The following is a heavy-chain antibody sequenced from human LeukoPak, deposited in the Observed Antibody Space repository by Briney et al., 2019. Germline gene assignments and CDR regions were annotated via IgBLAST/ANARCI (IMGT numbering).Heavy chain of an antibody. CDR3: ATTRPPPGYSSSWYAFDI. J-gene: IGHJ3*02. CDR1: GYTLTELS. D-gene: IGHD6-13*01. CDR2: FYPEDGET. V-gene: IGHV1-24*01. Sequence: ASVKVSCKVSGYTLTELSMHWVRQAPGKGLEWMGGFYPEDGETIYAQKFQGRVTMTEDTSTDTAYMELSSLRSEDTAVYYCATTRPPPGYSSSWYAFDIWGQGTMVTVST.